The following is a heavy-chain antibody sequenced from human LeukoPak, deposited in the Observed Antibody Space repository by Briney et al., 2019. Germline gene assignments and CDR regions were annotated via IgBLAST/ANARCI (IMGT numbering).Heavy chain of an antibody. J-gene: IGHJ6*03. CDR1: GGSFSGYY. CDR3: ARRRTHMDV. CDR2: ISSSGSTI. Sequence: PSETLSLTCAVYGGSFSGYYWSWVRQAPGKGLEWVSYISSSGSTIYYADSVKGRFTISRDNAKNSLYLQMNSLRAEDTAVYYCARRRTHMDVWGKGTTVTISS. V-gene: IGHV3-11*04. D-gene: IGHD1-1*01.